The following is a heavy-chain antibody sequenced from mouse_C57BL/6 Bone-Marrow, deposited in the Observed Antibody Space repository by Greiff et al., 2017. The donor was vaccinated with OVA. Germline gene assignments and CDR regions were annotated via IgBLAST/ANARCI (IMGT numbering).Heavy chain of an antibody. Sequence: EVQRVESGGDLVKPGGSLKLSCAASGFTFSGYGMSWVRQTPDKRLEWVATISSGGSYTYYPDSVKGRFTISRDNAKNTLYLQMSSLKSEDTAMYYCARPNYYGSSLAYWGQGTLVTVSA. CDR2: ISSGGSYT. CDR3: ARPNYYGSSLAY. V-gene: IGHV5-6*01. CDR1: GFTFSGYG. D-gene: IGHD1-1*01. J-gene: IGHJ3*01.